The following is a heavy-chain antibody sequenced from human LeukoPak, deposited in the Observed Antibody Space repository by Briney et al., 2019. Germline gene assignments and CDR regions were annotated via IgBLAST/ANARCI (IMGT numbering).Heavy chain of an antibody. CDR3: ARAVGILTGNNEDY. V-gene: IGHV4-34*01. J-gene: IGHJ4*02. CDR1: GGSFSGYY. D-gene: IGHD3-9*01. CDR2: INHSGST. Sequence: SETLSLTCAVYGGSFSGYYWSWIRQPPGKGLEWIGEINHSGSTNYNPSLKSRVTISVDTSKNQFSLKLSSVTAADTAVYYCARAVGILTGNNEDYWGQGTLVTVSS.